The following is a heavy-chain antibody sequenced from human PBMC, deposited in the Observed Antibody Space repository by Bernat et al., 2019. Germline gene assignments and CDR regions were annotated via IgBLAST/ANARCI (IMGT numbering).Heavy chain of an antibody. CDR2: ISSSGSTI. J-gene: IGHJ4*02. D-gene: IGHD4-17*01. V-gene: IGHV3-48*03. CDR3: ARDSHSAHYYGDYRRPGSYDY. CDR1: GFTFSSYE. Sequence: EVQLVESGGGLVQPGGSLRLSCAASGFTFSSYEMNWVRQAPGKGLEWVSYISSSGSTIYYADSVKGRFTISRDNAKNSLYLQMNSLRAEDTAVYYCARDSHSAHYYGDYRRPGSYDYWGQGTLVTVSS.